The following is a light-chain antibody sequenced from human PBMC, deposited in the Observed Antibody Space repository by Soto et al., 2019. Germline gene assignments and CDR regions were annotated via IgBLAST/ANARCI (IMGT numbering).Light chain of an antibody. Sequence: EIVMTQSPATLSVSPGERATLSCRASQSVSSNFAWCQQKPCQASSLLIYVASTRATGIPARFSGSGAATEFTLPVTGLQCEDFAVFFCQHYLTWPPLTFGQGTRLEIK. CDR3: QHYLTWPPLT. CDR2: VAS. V-gene: IGKV3-15*01. CDR1: QSVSSN. J-gene: IGKJ5*01.